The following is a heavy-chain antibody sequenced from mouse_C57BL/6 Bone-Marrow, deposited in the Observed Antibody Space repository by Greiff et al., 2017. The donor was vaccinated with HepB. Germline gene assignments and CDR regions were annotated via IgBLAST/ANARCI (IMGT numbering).Heavy chain of an antibody. D-gene: IGHD2-3*01. CDR2: IWTGGGT. J-gene: IGHJ4*01. CDR1: GFSLTSYA. V-gene: IGHV2-9-1*01. Sequence: VQLVESGPGLVAPSQSLSITCTVSGFSLTSYAISWVRQPPGKGLEWLGVIWTGGGTNYNSALKSRLSISKDNSKSQVFLKMNSLQTDDTARYYCARNRGYSDYYAMDYWGQGTSVTVSS. CDR3: ARNRGYSDYYAMDY.